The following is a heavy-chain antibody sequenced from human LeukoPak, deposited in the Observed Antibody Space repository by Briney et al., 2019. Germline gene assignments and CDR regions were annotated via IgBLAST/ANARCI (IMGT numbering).Heavy chain of an antibody. D-gene: IGHD1-26*01. CDR3: ARGRFHGNSYMDV. Sequence: GGSLRLSCAASGFTFSSYAMHWVRQAPGKGLEYVSAISSNGGSTYYANSVKGRFTISRDNSKNTLYLQMGSLRAEDMAVYYCARGRFHGNSYMDVWGKGTTVTISS. J-gene: IGHJ6*03. V-gene: IGHV3-64*01. CDR1: GFTFSSYA. CDR2: ISSNGGST.